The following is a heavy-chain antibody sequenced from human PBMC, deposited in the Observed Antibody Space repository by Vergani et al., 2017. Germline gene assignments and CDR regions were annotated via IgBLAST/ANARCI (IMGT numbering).Heavy chain of an antibody. CDR3: ARDGYYYGMDV. V-gene: IGHV4-59*01. Sequence: QVQLQESGPGLVKPSETLSLPCTISGGSLSSYYWGWIRQPPGKGLEWIGYIYYSGSTNYNPSLKSRVTISVDTSKNQFSLKLSSVTAADTAVYYCARDGYYYGMDVWGQGTTVTVSS. CDR1: GGSLSSYY. CDR2: IYYSGST. J-gene: IGHJ6*02.